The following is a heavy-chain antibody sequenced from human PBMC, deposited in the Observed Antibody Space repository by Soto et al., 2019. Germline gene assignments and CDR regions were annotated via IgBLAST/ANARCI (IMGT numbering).Heavy chain of an antibody. Sequence: QVQLQESGPGLVKPSQTLSLSCTVSGGSISRGGYYWSWIRQHPGKGLEWIGFIYYSGSTHYNPSLTSRVSTSVDWSKNQFSLKLSSVTAAATAVYYCAAFGNDLNGSGRYYTNSYWGQGTLVTVSS. J-gene: IGHJ4*02. V-gene: IGHV4-31*03. CDR3: AAFGNDLNGSGRYYTNSY. CDR1: GGSISRGGYY. CDR2: IYYSGST. D-gene: IGHD3-10*01.